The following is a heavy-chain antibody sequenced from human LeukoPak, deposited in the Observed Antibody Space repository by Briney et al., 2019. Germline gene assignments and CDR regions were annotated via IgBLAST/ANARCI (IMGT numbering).Heavy chain of an antibody. J-gene: IGHJ4*02. V-gene: IGHV4-34*01. CDR2: INHSGST. CDR3: ARRSRGQLPH. D-gene: IGHD2-2*01. Sequence: PSETLSLTCAVYGGSFSGYYWIWIRQPPGKGLEWIGEINHSGSTNYNPSLKSRVTISVDTSKNQFSLKLSSVTAADTAVYYCARRSRGQLPHWGQGTLVTVSS. CDR1: GGSFSGYY.